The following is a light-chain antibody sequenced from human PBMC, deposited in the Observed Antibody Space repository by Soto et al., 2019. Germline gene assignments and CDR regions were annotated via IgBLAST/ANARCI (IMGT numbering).Light chain of an antibody. J-gene: IGKJ1*01. CDR1: RSVSSNF. V-gene: IGKV3-20*01. Sequence: EIVVTQSPGTLSLSPGERATLACRTSRSVSSNFLAWYQHKPCQAPRLIRYGASSRATGLPDRFSVSGSGTGFTLTIMRLEPEDFAVYYCQQCCSSPGSFDQRTKVAIQ. CDR3: QQCCSSPGS. CDR2: GAS.